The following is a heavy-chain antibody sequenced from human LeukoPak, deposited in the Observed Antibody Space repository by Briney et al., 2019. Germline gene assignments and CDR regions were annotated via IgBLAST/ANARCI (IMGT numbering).Heavy chain of an antibody. D-gene: IGHD3-9*01. CDR2: ISSSGTTI. V-gene: IGHV3-11*01. J-gene: IGHJ4*02. CDR3: ARALTGFIPGN. CDR1: GFSFSTIY. Sequence: GGSLRLSCAASGFSFSTIYMSWVRQTPGQGLEWVSYISSSGTTIYYADSVMGRFTISRDNAKNSLYLQMNSLRAEDTAVYYCARALTGFIPGNWGQGTLVTVSS.